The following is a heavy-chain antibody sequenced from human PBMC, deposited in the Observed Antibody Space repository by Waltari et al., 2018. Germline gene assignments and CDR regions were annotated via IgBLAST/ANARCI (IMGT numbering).Heavy chain of an antibody. CDR1: GFTFSTDV. CDR2: ISDAGGII. J-gene: IGHJ4*02. CDR3: ARGSGVDS. D-gene: IGHD7-27*01. V-gene: IGHV3-23*01. Sequence: EVQLLVSGGGLVQPGGSLRLSCAASGFTFSTDVMNWVRQAPGKGLEWVSSISDAGGIINYADSVKGRFTISRDNSKNTLYLQMNGLRADDTAVYYCARGSGVDSWGQGTLVTISS.